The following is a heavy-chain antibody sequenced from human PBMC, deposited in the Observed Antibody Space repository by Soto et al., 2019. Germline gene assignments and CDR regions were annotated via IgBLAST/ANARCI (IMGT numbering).Heavy chain of an antibody. CDR3: TILAGASVYYYYYYGMDV. Sequence: VGSLRLSCAASGFTFSNAWMSWARQAPGKGLEWVGRIKSKTDGGTTDYAAPVKGRFTISRDDSKNTLYLQMNSLKTEDTAVYYCTILAGASVYYYYYYGMDVWGQGTTVTVSS. V-gene: IGHV3-15*01. CDR2: IKSKTDGGTT. CDR1: GFTFSNAW. J-gene: IGHJ6*02. D-gene: IGHD3-10*01.